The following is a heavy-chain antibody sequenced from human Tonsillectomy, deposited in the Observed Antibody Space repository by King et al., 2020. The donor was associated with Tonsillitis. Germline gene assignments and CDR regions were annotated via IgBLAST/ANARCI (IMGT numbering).Heavy chain of an antibody. D-gene: IGHD1-26*01. CDR2: MYHSGTI. CDR1: GGSISSSDHY. Sequence: LQLQESGPGVVKPSETLSLTCIVSGGSISSSDHYWAWIRQPPGKGLGWIGYMYHSGTIFYNPSLKSRITISGGTSENRFSLKLRSVTAADTAVYFCARYVSGSFDYWGQGALVTVSS. J-gene: IGHJ4*02. V-gene: IGHV4-39*01. CDR3: ARYVSGSFDY.